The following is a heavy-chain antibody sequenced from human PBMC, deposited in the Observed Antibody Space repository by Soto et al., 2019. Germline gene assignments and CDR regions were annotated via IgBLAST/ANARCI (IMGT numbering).Heavy chain of an antibody. CDR3: ARERGVLSEAFDI. J-gene: IGHJ3*02. Sequence: SQTLSLTCAISGDSVSSNSAAWNWLRQSPSRGLEWLGRTYYRSKWYNDYVVSVKSRITINPDTSKNQFSLQLNSVTPEDTAVYYCARERGVLSEAFDIWGQGTVVTVSS. D-gene: IGHD3-10*01. V-gene: IGHV6-1*01. CDR1: GDSVSSNSAA. CDR2: TYYRSKWYN.